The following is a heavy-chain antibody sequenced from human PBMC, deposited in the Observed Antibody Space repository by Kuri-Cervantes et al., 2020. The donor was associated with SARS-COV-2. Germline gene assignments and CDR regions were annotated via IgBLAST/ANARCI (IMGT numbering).Heavy chain of an antibody. J-gene: IGHJ4*02. Sequence: LSLTCAASGFTFNDYYMSWIRQAPGKGLEWVSYISSSSSYTDYADSVKGRFTISRDNAKNSLYLQMNSLRAEDTAVYYCAKRDGREGDFDYWGQGTLVTVSS. V-gene: IGHV3-11*03. CDR3: AKRDGREGDFDY. CDR1: GFTFNDYY. CDR2: ISSSSSYT. D-gene: IGHD5-24*01.